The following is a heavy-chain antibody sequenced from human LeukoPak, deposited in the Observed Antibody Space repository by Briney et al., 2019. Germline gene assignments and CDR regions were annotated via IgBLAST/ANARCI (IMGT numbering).Heavy chain of an antibody. Sequence: ASVKVSCKASGGTFSSYAISWVRQAPGQGLEWMGGIIPIFGTANYAQKFQGRVTITTDESTSTAYMELSSLRFEDTAVYYCARDGSPYYYDSSAPSRGFDYWGQGTLVTVSS. D-gene: IGHD3-22*01. CDR3: ARDGSPYYYDSSAPSRGFDY. CDR1: GGTFSSYA. V-gene: IGHV1-69*05. CDR2: IIPIFGTA. J-gene: IGHJ4*02.